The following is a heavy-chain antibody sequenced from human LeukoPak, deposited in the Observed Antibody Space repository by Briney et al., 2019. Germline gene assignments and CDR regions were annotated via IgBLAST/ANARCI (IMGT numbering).Heavy chain of an antibody. D-gene: IGHD3-9*01. CDR1: GGSISSYY. V-gene: IGHV4-59*13. Sequence: KPSETLSFTCTVSGGSISSYYWSWIRQPPGKGLEWIGYIYYSGSTNYNPSLKSRVTISVDTSKNQFSLKLSSVTAADTAVYYCARIRYFDWSPDAFDIWGQGTMVTVSS. CDR3: ARIRYFDWSPDAFDI. CDR2: IYYSGST. J-gene: IGHJ3*02.